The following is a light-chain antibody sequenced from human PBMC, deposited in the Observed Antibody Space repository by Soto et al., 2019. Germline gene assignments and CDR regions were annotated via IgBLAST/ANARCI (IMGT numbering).Light chain of an antibody. Sequence: QSVLTQPPSVSEAPGQRVTMSCTGSSSNIGAGYEAHWYQQVPGTAPKLLIYENNNRPSGVPDRFSGSKSGTSASLAITGLQAEDEAEYYCQSYGSSLSGYVFGTGTKLTVL. J-gene: IGLJ1*01. CDR3: QSYGSSLSGYV. CDR1: SSNIGAGYE. V-gene: IGLV1-40*01. CDR2: ENN.